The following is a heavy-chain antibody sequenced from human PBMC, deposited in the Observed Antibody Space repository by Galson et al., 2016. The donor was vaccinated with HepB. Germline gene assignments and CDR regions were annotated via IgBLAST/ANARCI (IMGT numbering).Heavy chain of an antibody. J-gene: IGHJ4*02. CDR1: RFTFSNYG. V-gene: IGHV3-33*06. CDR2: IWYGGSQK. CDR3: AKGRPDYYGSGSYAPLDY. D-gene: IGHD3-10*01. Sequence: SLRLSCAASRFTFSNYGMHWVRQAPGKGLEWVAVIWYGGSQKYYADSVKGRFTISRDNSKNTLSLQVNSLRAEDTAVYYCAKGRPDYYGSGSYAPLDYWGQGTLVTVSS.